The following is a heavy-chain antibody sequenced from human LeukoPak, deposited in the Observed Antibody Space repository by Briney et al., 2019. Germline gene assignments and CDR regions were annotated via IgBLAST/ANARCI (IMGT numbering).Heavy chain of an antibody. Sequence: GGSLRLSXAASGFTFSSYWMSWVRQAPGKGLEWVANIKQDGSEKYYVDSVKGRFTISRDNAKNSLYLQMNSLRVEDTAVYYCARAGGSGWYEDYWGQGTLVTVSS. CDR3: ARAGGSGWYEDY. V-gene: IGHV3-7*04. CDR1: GFTFSSYW. D-gene: IGHD6-19*01. J-gene: IGHJ4*02. CDR2: IKQDGSEK.